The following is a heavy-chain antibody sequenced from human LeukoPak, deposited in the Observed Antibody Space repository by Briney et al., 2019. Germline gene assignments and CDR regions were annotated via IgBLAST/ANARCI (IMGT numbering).Heavy chain of an antibody. J-gene: IGHJ4*02. V-gene: IGHV3-20*04. CDR3: ASYSSGYYYGFDY. D-gene: IGHD3-22*01. CDR2: INWNGGST. Sequence: GGSLRLSCAASGFTFDDYGMSWVRQAPGKGLGWVSGINWNGGSTGYADSVKGRFTISRDNAKNSLYLQMNSLRAEDTAVYYCASYSSGYYYGFDYWGQGTLVTVSS. CDR1: GFTFDDYG.